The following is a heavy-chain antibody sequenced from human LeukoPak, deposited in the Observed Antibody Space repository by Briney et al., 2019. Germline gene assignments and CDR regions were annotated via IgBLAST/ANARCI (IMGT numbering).Heavy chain of an antibody. CDR1: GDSFSTYY. CDR3: ARDAKYYYGSRTYFFFEY. D-gene: IGHD3-10*01. V-gene: IGHV4-4*07. CDR2: IYTSGTT. J-gene: IGHJ4*02. Sequence: PSETLSLTCTVSGDSFSTYYWSWIRQPAGKGLEWIGHIYTSGTTNYNPSLKSRVTMSIDTSENQFSLKLSSITAADTAVYYCARDAKYYYGSRTYFFFEYWGQGTLLTVSS.